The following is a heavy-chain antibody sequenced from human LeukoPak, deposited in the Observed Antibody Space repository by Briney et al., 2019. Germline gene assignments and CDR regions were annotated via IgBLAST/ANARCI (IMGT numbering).Heavy chain of an antibody. V-gene: IGHV1-2*02. CDR1: GYTFTGYY. CDR2: INPNSGGT. J-gene: IGHJ4*02. CDR3: ATDSSSWYV. Sequence: GASVKVSCKASGYTFTGYYMHWVRQAPGQGLEWVGWINPNSGGTNYAQKFQGRVTMTEDTSTDTAYMELSSLRSEDTAVYYCATDSSSWYVWGQGTLVTVSS. D-gene: IGHD6-13*01.